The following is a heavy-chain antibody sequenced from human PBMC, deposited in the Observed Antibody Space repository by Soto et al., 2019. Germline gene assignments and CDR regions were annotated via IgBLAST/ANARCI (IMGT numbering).Heavy chain of an antibody. Sequence: SETLSLTCAVYGGSFSGYYWSWIRQPPGKGLEWIGEIKHSGRTNYNPSLKSRVTISVDTSKNQFSLKLSSVTAADTAVYYCARGAKQWLVNWFDPWGQGTLVTVSS. V-gene: IGHV4-34*01. CDR3: ARGAKQWLVNWFDP. J-gene: IGHJ5*02. CDR2: IKHSGRT. D-gene: IGHD6-19*01. CDR1: GGSFSGYY.